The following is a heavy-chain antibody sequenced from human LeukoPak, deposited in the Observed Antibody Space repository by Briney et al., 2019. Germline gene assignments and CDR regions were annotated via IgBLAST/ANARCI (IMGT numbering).Heavy chain of an antibody. CDR3: ARVFRAAAVDY. J-gene: IGHJ4*02. CDR1: GYSISSGYY. V-gene: IGHV4-38-2*02. Sequence: KTSETLSLTCTVSGYSISSGYYWGWIRQPPGKGLEWIGSIYHSGSTYYNPSLKSRVTISVDSSKNQFSLRLSSVTTADTAVYYCARVFRAAAVDYWGQGTLVTVSS. D-gene: IGHD6-13*01. CDR2: IYHSGST.